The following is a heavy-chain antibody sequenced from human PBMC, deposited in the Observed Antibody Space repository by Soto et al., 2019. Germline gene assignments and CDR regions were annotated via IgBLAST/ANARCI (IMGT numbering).Heavy chain of an antibody. J-gene: IGHJ6*02. CDR2: ISYDGSNK. CDR3: ARDNYYGSGSYSHYYYGMDV. V-gene: IGHV3-30-3*01. Sequence: GGSLRLSCAASGFTFSSYAMHWVRQAPGKGLEWVAVISYDGSNKYYADSVKGRFTISRDNSKNTLYLQMNSLRAEDTAVYYCARDNYYGSGSYSHYYYGMDVWGQGTTVTVSS. D-gene: IGHD3-10*01. CDR1: GFTFSSYA.